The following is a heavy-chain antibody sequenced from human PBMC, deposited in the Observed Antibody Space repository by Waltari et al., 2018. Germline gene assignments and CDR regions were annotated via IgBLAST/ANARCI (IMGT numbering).Heavy chain of an antibody. CDR2: IIPICGTA. V-gene: IGHV1-69*14. D-gene: IGHD3-22*01. CDR1: GYTFSSYA. CDR3: ARNPLDYDSSGYYYYYMDV. J-gene: IGHJ6*03. Sequence: VQLVQSGAEVKKPGATVNISCKASGYTFSSYAISWVRQAPGHGLEWMGGIIPICGTANYAQKFQGRVTITADKSTSTAYMELSSLRSEDTAVYYCARNPLDYDSSGYYYYYMDVWGKGTTVTVSS.